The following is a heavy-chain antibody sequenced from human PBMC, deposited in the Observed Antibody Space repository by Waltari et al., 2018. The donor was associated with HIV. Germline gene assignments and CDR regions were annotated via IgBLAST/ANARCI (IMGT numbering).Heavy chain of an antibody. CDR3: AKQGWSVDQGEGY. D-gene: IGHD3-3*01. J-gene: IGHJ4*02. V-gene: IGHV3-23*01. CDR1: GFTFSSYA. Sequence: GGALAQPGGSLRLSCAASGFTFSSYAMSWVRQAPGKGLEWVSSISGSGGGTYYADSVEGRFTISRDNSKNTLSLQMNSLRAEDTALYYCAKQGWSVDQGEGYWGQGTLVTVSS. CDR2: ISGSGGGT.